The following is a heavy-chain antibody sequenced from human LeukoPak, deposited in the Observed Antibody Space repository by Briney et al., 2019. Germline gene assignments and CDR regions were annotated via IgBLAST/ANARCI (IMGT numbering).Heavy chain of an antibody. Sequence: GGSLRLSCAASGFTFSSYAMHWVRQAPGKGLEYVSAISSNGGSTYYANSVKGRFTISRDNSKNTLYLQMGSLRAEDMAVYYCARGAAVGAYFDHWGQGTLVTVSS. D-gene: IGHD1-26*01. CDR3: ARGAAVGAYFDH. CDR2: ISSNGGST. J-gene: IGHJ4*02. CDR1: GFTFSSYA. V-gene: IGHV3-64*01.